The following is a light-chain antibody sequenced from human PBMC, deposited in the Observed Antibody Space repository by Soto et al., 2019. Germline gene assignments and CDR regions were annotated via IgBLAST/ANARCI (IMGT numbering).Light chain of an antibody. CDR3: QHTTDFT. V-gene: IGKV1-5*01. CDR2: DAS. J-gene: IGKJ2*01. Sequence: GDRVTITCRASQSISSWLAWYQQKPGKAPKSLIYDASNLERGVPPRFSGSTSGAESTLTITGLQPDDLGTYYCQHTTDFTFGQGTKVEIK. CDR1: QSISSW.